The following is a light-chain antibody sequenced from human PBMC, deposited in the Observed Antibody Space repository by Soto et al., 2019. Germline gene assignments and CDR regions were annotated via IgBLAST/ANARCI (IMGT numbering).Light chain of an antibody. CDR1: STDVGGYNY. CDR3: SSYTSDSTMV. CDR2: EVS. Sequence: QSALTQPGSVSGSPGQAIAISCTGTSTDVGGYNYVSWYQQHPGKAPKLMIYEVSNRPSGVSNRFSGAKSGNTASLTISGLQAEDEADYYCSSYTSDSTMVFGGGTKVTVL. V-gene: IGLV2-14*01. J-gene: IGLJ2*01.